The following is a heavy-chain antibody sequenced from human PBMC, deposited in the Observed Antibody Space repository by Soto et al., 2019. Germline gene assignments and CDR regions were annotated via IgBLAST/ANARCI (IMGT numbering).Heavy chain of an antibody. J-gene: IGHJ4*02. CDR3: TTGPT. Sequence: EVQVVESGGGLVKPGESLRLSCEASGFTLSNAWTNWVRQAPGKGLEWVGRIRSETDGGTVDYAAPVKGRFTISRDDSKNTLYLQMNRLKTEDTAVYYCTTGPTWGQGTLVTVSS. CDR1: GFTLSNAW. V-gene: IGHV3-15*07. CDR2: IRSETDGGTV.